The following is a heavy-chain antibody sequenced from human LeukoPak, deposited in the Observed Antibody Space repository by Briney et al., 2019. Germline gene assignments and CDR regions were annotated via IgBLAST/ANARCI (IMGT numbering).Heavy chain of an antibody. D-gene: IGHD2/OR15-2a*01. Sequence: SETLSLTCAVSGGSISSSNWWSWVRQPPGKGLEWIGEINHSGSTNYNPSLKSRVTISVDTSKNQFSLKLSSVTAADTAVYYCASLYDYYYMDVWGKGTTVTISS. CDR3: ASLYDYYYMDV. CDR1: GGSISSSNW. CDR2: INHSGST. V-gene: IGHV4-4*02. J-gene: IGHJ6*03.